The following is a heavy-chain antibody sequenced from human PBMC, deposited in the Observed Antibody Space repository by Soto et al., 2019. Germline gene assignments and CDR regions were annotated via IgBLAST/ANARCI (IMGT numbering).Heavy chain of an antibody. CDR1: GYSFTDYH. CDR2: INPKSGGT. D-gene: IGHD2-8*01. Sequence: ASVKVSCKASGYSFTDYHIHWVRQAPGQGLEWLGRINPKSGGTSTAQKFQGWVTMTTDTSISTASMELTRLTADDTAIYYCARGDSTDCSNGVCSFFYNHDMDVWGQGTTVTVSS. CDR3: ARGDSTDCSNGVCSFFYNHDMDV. J-gene: IGHJ6*02. V-gene: IGHV1-2*04.